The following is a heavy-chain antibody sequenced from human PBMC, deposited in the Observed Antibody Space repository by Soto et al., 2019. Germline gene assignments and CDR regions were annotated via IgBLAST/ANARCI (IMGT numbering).Heavy chain of an antibody. CDR1: GFTFSSYA. V-gene: IGHV3-30*04. J-gene: IGHJ4*02. CDR3: ARFNSSNSSAPFDY. CDR2: ISFDGRYT. D-gene: IGHD6-6*01. Sequence: QVQLVESGGGVVQPGRSLRLSCAASGFTFSSYAMHWVRQAPGKGLEWVAFISFDGRYTYYADSVKGRFTISRDNSKNTLYLQMNSLRVEDTAVYCCARFNSSNSSAPFDYWGQGTLVTVSS.